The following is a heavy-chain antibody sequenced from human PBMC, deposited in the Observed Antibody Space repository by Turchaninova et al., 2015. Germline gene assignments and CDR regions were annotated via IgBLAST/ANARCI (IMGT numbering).Heavy chain of an antibody. J-gene: IGHJ6*03. V-gene: IGHV3-23*01. D-gene: IGHD1-26*01. CDR2: ISASSDFT. CDR3: AKKGATLAHYPQYYYVDV. Sequence: FVILCFCASGFAFNTVAMTWGRQAPGKGLGWVSVISASSDFTYYADSVKGRFTISRDNSKNTVFLEMTSLRAEDTAVYYCAKKGATLAHYPQYYYVDVWGKGTTVTVSS. CDR1: GFAFNTVA.